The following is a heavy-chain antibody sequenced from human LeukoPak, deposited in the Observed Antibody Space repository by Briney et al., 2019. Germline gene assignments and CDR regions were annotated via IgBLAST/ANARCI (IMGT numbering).Heavy chain of an antibody. Sequence: PGGSLRLSCAASGFTFSSYTMNWVRQAPGKGLEWVANIKQDGSEKYYVDSVKGRLTISRDNAKNSLYLQMNSLRAEDTAVYYCERPPRGYAGDAFDIWGQGTMVTVSS. J-gene: IGHJ3*02. CDR1: GFTFSSYT. D-gene: IGHD2-2*01. CDR2: IKQDGSEK. V-gene: IGHV3-7*01. CDR3: ERPPRGYAGDAFDI.